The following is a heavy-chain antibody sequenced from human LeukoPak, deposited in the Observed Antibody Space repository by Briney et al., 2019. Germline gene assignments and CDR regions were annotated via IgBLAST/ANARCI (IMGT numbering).Heavy chain of an antibody. CDR1: GGTFSSYA. Sequence: SVKVSCKASGGTFSSYAISWVRQAPGQGLEWMGGIIPIFGTANYAQKFQGRVTITADESTSTAYMELSSLRSEDTAVYYCAREGLDGYNTPDYWGQGTLVTVSS. D-gene: IGHD5-24*01. CDR3: AREGLDGYNTPDY. V-gene: IGHV1-69*13. J-gene: IGHJ4*02. CDR2: IIPIFGTA.